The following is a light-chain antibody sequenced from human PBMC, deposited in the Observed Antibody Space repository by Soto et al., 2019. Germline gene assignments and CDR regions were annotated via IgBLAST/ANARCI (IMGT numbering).Light chain of an antibody. CDR2: GAS. CDR1: QSVSSNY. CDR3: QQYSNSPPEFT. Sequence: EIVLTQSPGTLSVSPGERVTLSCRASQSVSSNYLAWYQQRPGQAPRLLIFGASYRATGIPDRFSGSGSGTDFTLTISRLEPEDVAVYYCQQYSNSPPEFTFGPGTQVDSK. J-gene: IGKJ3*01. V-gene: IGKV3-20*01.